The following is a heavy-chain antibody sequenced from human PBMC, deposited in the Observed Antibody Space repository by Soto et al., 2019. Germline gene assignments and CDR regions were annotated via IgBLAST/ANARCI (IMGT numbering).Heavy chain of an antibody. Sequence: GGSLRLSCAASGFTVSSNYMSWVRQAPGKGLEWVSVIYSGGSTYYADSVKGRFTISRDNSKNTLYLQMNSLRAEDTAVYYCASSIAAAGTACDIWGHGTMFTVSS. J-gene: IGHJ3*02. CDR3: ASSIAAAGTACDI. D-gene: IGHD6-13*01. CDR2: IYSGGST. V-gene: IGHV3-66*02. CDR1: GFTVSSNY.